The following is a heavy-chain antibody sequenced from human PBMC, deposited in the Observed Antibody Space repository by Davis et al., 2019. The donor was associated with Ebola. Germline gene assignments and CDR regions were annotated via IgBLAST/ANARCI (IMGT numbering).Heavy chain of an antibody. J-gene: IGHJ6*02. D-gene: IGHD1-26*01. CDR1: GFSLSNARMG. CDR3: ARFRTIVGATEYYYYYGMDV. CDR2: IDWDDDK. Sequence: SGPTLVKPTQTLTLTCTVSGFSLSNARMGVSWIRQPPGKALEWLALIDWDDDKYYSTSLKTRLTISKDTSKNQVVLTMTNMDPVDTATYYCARFRTIVGATEYYYYYGMDVWGQGTTVTVSS. V-gene: IGHV2-70*01.